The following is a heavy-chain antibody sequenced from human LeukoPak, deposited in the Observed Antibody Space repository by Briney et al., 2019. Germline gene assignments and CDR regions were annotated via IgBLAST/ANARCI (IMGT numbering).Heavy chain of an antibody. J-gene: IGHJ1*01. CDR1: GFTFSSYA. Sequence: GGSLRLSCAASGFTFSSYAMSWVRQAPGKGLEWVSAISGSGGSTYYADSVKGRFTISRDNSKNTLYLQMNSLRAEDTAVYYCAKQFRRSRVVTAICGYFQHWGQGTLVTVSS. CDR2: ISGSGGST. CDR3: AKQFRRSRVVTAICGYFQH. D-gene: IGHD2-21*02. V-gene: IGHV3-23*01.